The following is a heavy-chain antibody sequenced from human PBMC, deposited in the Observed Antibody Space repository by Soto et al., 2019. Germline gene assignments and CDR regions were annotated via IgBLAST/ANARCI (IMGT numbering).Heavy chain of an antibody. J-gene: IGHJ4*02. Sequence: EVQLLESGGGLVQPGGSLRLSCAASGFTFSSYAMSWVRQAPGKGLEWVSAISGSGGSTYYADSVKGRFTISRDNSKNTLYRQMNSLRAEDTAVYYCAKVGGGGGVRYYFDYWGQGTLVTVSS. V-gene: IGHV3-23*01. CDR1: GFTFSSYA. D-gene: IGHD3-16*01. CDR2: ISGSGGST. CDR3: AKVGGGGGVRYYFDY.